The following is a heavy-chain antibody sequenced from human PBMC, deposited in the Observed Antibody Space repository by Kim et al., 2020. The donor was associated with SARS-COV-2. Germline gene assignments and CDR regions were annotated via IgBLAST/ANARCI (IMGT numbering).Heavy chain of an antibody. V-gene: IGHV1-69*04. CDR1: GGTFSSYA. D-gene: IGHD3-16*02. CDR3: ASPLTFGGVIVNPGAFDI. J-gene: IGHJ3*02. CDR2: IIPILGIA. Sequence: SVKVSCKASGGTFSSYAISWVRQAPGQGLEWMGRIIPILGIANYAQKFQGRVTITADKSTSTAYMELSSLRSEDTAVYYCASPLTFGGVIVNPGAFDIWGQGTMVTVSS.